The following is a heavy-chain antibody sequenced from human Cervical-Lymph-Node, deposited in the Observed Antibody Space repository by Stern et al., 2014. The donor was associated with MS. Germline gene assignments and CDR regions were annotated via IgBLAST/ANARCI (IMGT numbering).Heavy chain of an antibody. CDR3: ARGSGDNWFDP. CDR1: GG. CDR2: IIPFVGTA. V-gene: IGHV1-69*06. D-gene: IGHD3-10*01. J-gene: IGHJ5*02. Sequence: EQLVESGADVKKPGSSARVSCKASGGISWLRQAPGQGLEWMGGIIPFVGTANYAQNFQGRLTISADTSPNTTYMELSSLRFDDTAVYYCARGSGDNWFDPWGQGTLVSVSS.